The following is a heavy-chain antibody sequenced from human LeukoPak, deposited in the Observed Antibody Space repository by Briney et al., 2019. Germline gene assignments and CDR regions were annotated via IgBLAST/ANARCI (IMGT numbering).Heavy chain of an antibody. J-gene: IGHJ4*02. D-gene: IGHD5-18*01. Sequence: GGSLRLSCAASGFTFSSYSMNWVRQAPGKGLEWVSYISSSSSTIYYADSVKGRFTISRDNAKNSLYLQTNSLRAEDTAVYYCARDFLVDTGDYWGQGTLVTVSS. CDR3: ARDFLVDTGDY. V-gene: IGHV3-48*01. CDR2: ISSSSSTI. CDR1: GFTFSSYS.